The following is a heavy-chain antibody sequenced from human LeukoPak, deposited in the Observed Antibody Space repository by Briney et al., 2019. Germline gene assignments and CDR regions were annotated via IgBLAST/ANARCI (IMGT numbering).Heavy chain of an antibody. D-gene: IGHD7-27*01. V-gene: IGHV1-18*04. CDR1: GYTFTSYG. Sequence: ATVKVSCKASGYTFTSYGISWVRQAPGQGLEWMGWISAYNGNTNYAQKLQGRVTMTTDTSTSTDYMELRSLRSDDTAVYYCARVKLGRGGGFDYWGQGTLVTVSS. CDR3: ARVKLGRGGGFDY. CDR2: ISAYNGNT. J-gene: IGHJ4*02.